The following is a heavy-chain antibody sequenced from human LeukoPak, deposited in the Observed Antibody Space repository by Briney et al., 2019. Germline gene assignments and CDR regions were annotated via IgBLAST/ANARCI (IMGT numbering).Heavy chain of an antibody. J-gene: IGHJ4*02. CDR3: ARDRNHFDYVWGTSRYDF. CDR2: ISSSGSTI. CDR1: GFTFSDYY. Sequence: PGGSLRLSCAASGFTFSDYYMSWIRQAPGKGLEWVSYISSSGSTIYYADSVKGRFTISRDNAKNSLFLQMNSLRAEDTAVYYCARDRNHFDYVWGTSRYDFWGQGTLVTVSS. D-gene: IGHD3-16*02. V-gene: IGHV3-11*04.